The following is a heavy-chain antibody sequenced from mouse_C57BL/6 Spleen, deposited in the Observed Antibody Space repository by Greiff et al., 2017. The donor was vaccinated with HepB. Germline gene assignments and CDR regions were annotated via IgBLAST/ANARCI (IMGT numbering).Heavy chain of an antibody. J-gene: IGHJ3*01. CDR3: ARDDGYYGFAY. Sequence: QVQLKQPGAELVRSGSSVKLSCKASGYTFTSYWMHWVKQRPGQGLARIGVIDPSDSYTNYNQKFQGKATLTVDTSSSTAYMQLSSLTSEDSAVYYCARDDGYYGFAYGGQGTLVTVSA. V-gene: IGHV1-59*01. CDR2: IDPSDSYT. CDR1: GYTFTSYW. D-gene: IGHD2-3*01.